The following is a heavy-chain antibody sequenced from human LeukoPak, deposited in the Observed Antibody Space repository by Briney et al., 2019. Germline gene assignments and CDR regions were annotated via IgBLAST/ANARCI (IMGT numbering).Heavy chain of an antibody. CDR3: TTSRGSAGIDY. Sequence: SGGSLRLSCAASRFTFSNAWMSWVRQAPGKGLEWVGRIKSKTDGGTTDYAAPVKGRFTISRDDSKNTLYLQMNSLKTEDTAVYYCTTSRGSAGIDYWGQGTLVTVSS. D-gene: IGHD5-12*01. CDR2: IKSKTDGGTT. V-gene: IGHV3-15*01. J-gene: IGHJ4*02. CDR1: RFTFSNAW.